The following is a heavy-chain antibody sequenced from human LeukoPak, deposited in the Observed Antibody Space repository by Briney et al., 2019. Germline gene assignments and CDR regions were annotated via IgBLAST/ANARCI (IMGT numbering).Heavy chain of an antibody. J-gene: IGHJ4*02. CDR3: ARDGVRGSLDY. D-gene: IGHD2-21*01. V-gene: IGHV4-59*12. CDR2: IYYSGST. CDR1: GGSISSYY. Sequence: MASETLSLTCTVSGGSISSYYWSWIRQPPGKGLEWIGYIYYSGSTYYNPSPKSRVTISVDTSKNQFSLKLSSVTAADTAVYYCARDGVRGSLDYWGQGTLVTVSS.